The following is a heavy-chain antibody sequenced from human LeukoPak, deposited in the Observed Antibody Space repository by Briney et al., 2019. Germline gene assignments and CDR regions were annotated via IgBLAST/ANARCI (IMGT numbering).Heavy chain of an antibody. Sequence: SETLSLTCTVYGGSFSGYYWSWIRQPPGKGLEWIGEINHSGSTNYNPSLKSRVTISVDTSKNQFSLKLSSVTAADTAVYYCATHSSSSYYFDYWGQGTLVTVSS. V-gene: IGHV4-34*01. CDR2: INHSGST. J-gene: IGHJ4*02. D-gene: IGHD6-13*01. CDR1: GGSFSGYY. CDR3: ATHSSSSYYFDY.